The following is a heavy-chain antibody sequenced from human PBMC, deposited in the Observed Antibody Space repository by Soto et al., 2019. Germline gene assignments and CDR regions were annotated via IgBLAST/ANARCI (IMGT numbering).Heavy chain of an antibody. CDR1: GFTFSSYW. V-gene: IGHV3-7*03. CDR3: AKDCNDYGDPFFYYGMDV. D-gene: IGHD4-17*01. CDR2: IKQDGSEK. Sequence: GGSLRLSCAASGFTFSSYWMSWVRQAPGKGLEWVANIKQDGSEKYYVDSVKGRFTISRDNAKNTLYLQMNSLRAEDTAVYYCAKDCNDYGDPFFYYGMDVWGQGTTVTVSS. J-gene: IGHJ6*02.